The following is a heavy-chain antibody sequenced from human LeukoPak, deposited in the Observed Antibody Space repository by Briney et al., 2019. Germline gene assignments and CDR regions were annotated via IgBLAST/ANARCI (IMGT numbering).Heavy chain of an antibody. Sequence: GESLKISCKGSGYSFTSYWIGWVRQMPGKGLEWMGIIYPGDSDTRYSPSFQGQVTISADKSISTAYLQWSSLKASGTAMYYCASLRFEWFRSNGAFDIWGQGTMVTVSS. V-gene: IGHV5-51*01. CDR2: IYPGDSDT. J-gene: IGHJ3*02. D-gene: IGHD3-9*01. CDR1: GYSFTSYW. CDR3: ASLRFEWFRSNGAFDI.